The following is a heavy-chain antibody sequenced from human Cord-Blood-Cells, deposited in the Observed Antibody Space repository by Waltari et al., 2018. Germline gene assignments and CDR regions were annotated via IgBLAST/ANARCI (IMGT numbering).Heavy chain of an antibody. CDR3: ARASRGDYFDY. Sequence: VQLVESGGGLVKPGGALRLSGAASGSTFSSYSLNWVRQAPGKGLEWVSSISSSSSYIYYADSVKGRFTISRDNAKNSLYLQMNSLRAEDTAVYYCARASRGDYFDYWGQGTLVTVSS. J-gene: IGHJ4*02. V-gene: IGHV3-21*01. D-gene: IGHD4-17*01. CDR1: GSTFSSYS. CDR2: ISSSSSYI.